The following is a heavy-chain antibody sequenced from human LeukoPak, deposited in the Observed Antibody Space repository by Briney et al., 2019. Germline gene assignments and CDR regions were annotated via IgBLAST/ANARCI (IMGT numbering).Heavy chain of an antibody. CDR2: LYSGGST. J-gene: IGHJ4*02. CDR3: ARDRVGDGYYDY. V-gene: IGHV3-66*01. D-gene: IGHD2-21*01. Sequence: GGSLRLSCAVSGFAVSSNYMSWVRQAPGKGLEWVSILYSGGSTYYANSVKGRFTVSRDNSKDTLYLQMNSLRAEDTAVYYCARDRVGDGYYDYWGQGTLVTVSS. CDR1: GFAVSSNY.